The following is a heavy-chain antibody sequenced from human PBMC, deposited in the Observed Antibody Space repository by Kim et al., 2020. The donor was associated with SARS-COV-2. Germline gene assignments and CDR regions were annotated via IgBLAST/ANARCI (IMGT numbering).Heavy chain of an antibody. V-gene: IGHV3-53*01. J-gene: IGHJ4*02. Sequence: GGSLRLSCAASGFTVSNNYMSWVRQAPGKGLEWVSVIYSGGSTDYADSVKGRFIISRDNSKNTLYLQMNSLRAEDTAVYYCARGRYTATSPPIDYWGQGTLVTVSS. CDR2: IYSGGST. CDR1: GFTVSNNY. CDR3: ARGRYTATSPPIDY. D-gene: IGHD5-12*01.